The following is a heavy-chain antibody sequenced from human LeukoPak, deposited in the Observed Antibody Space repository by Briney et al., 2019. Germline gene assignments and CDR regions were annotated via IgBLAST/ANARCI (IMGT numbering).Heavy chain of an antibody. J-gene: IGHJ4*02. Sequence: GGSLRLSCAAPGFTFSSYAMSWVRQAPGKGLEWVSAISGSGGSTYYADSVKGRFTISRDNSKNTLYLQMNSLRAEDTAVYYCARGADYYDSSGGVFDYWGQGTLVTVSS. V-gene: IGHV3-23*01. CDR1: GFTFSSYA. CDR3: ARGADYYDSSGGVFDY. CDR2: ISGSGGST. D-gene: IGHD3-22*01.